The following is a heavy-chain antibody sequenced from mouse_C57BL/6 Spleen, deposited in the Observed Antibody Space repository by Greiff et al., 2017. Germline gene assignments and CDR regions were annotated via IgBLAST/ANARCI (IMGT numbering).Heavy chain of an antibody. CDR3: ARMRPFDY. J-gene: IGHJ2*01. CDR1: GFTFSSYA. CDR2: ISDGGSYT. V-gene: IGHV5-4*01. Sequence: EVHLVESGGGLVKPGGSLKLSCAASGFTFSSYAMSWVRQTPGKRLEWVATISDGGSYTYYPDNVKGRFTISRDNAKNNLYLQMSHLKSEDTAMYYGARMRPFDYWGQGTTLTVSS.